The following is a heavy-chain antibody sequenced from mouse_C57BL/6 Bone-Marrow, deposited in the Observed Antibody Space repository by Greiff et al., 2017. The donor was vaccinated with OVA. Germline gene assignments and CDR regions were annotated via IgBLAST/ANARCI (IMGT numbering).Heavy chain of an antibody. J-gene: IGHJ3*01. CDR3: ARGGYYAPFAY. V-gene: IGHV5-12*01. Sequence: EVKLMESGGGLVQPGGSLKLSCAASGFTFSDYYMYWVRQTPEKRLEWVAYISNGGGSTYYPDTVKGRFTISRDNAKNTLYLQMSRLKSEDTAMYYCARGGYYAPFAYWGQGTLVTVSA. CDR1: GFTFSDYY. CDR2: ISNGGGST. D-gene: IGHD2-3*01.